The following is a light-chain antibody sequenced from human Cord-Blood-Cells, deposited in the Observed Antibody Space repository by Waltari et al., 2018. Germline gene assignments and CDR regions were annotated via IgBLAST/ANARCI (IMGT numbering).Light chain of an antibody. Sequence: QSALTQPASVSGSPGQSITISCTGTSSDVGGYNYVSWYQQHPGQAPKLMIYDVSNRPSGVSNRFSGSKSVNTASLTISGLQAEDEADYYCSSYTSSSTWVFGGGTKLTVL. V-gene: IGLV2-14*01. CDR2: DVS. J-gene: IGLJ3*02. CDR1: SSDVGGYNY. CDR3: SSYTSSSTWV.